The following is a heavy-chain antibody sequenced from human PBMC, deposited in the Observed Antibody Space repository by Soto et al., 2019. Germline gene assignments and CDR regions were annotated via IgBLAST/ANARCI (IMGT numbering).Heavy chain of an antibody. J-gene: IGHJ4*02. V-gene: IGHV1-69*10. CDR2: IIPVIGVP. CDR1: GGTFRNYP. Sequence: SVKVSCKASGGTFRNYPFSWVRQAPGQGLEWMGGIIPVIGVPSYARKFQGRVTITADASTSTVYMDLSSLTSDDTAVYFCARVLEFSDCYISNFHYWGQGTLVTVSS. CDR3: ARVLEFSDCYISNFHY. D-gene: IGHD2-21*01.